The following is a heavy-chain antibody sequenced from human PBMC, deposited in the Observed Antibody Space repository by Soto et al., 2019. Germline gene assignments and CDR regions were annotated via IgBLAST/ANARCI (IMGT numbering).Heavy chain of an antibody. V-gene: IGHV4-31*03. CDR2: IYYSGST. J-gene: IGHJ4*02. D-gene: IGHD5-12*01. CDR3: ASLSPYDSPFDY. CDR1: GGSISSGGYY. Sequence: SETLSLTCTVSGGSISSGGYYWSWIRQHPGKGLEWIGYIYYSGSTYYNPSLKSRVTISVDTSKNQFSLKLSSVTAADTAVYYCASLSPYDSPFDYWGQGTLVTVSS.